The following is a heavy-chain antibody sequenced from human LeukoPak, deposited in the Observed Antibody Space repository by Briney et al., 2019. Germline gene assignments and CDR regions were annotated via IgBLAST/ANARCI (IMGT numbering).Heavy chain of an antibody. J-gene: IGHJ4*02. Sequence: QSGGSLRLSCAASGFTFSSYGMHWVRQAPGKGLEWVAVISYDGSNKYYADSVKGRFTISRDNSKNTLYLQMNSLRAEDTAVYYCAEEWGSGGSYYSIFDYWGREPWSPSPQ. V-gene: IGHV3-30*18. CDR2: ISYDGSNK. CDR3: AEEWGSGGSYYSIFDY. CDR1: GFTFSSYG. D-gene: IGHD1-26*01.